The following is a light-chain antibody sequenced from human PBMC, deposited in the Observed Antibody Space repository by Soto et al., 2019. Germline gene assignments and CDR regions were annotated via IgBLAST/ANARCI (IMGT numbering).Light chain of an antibody. CDR3: QQYNNWPPPLT. Sequence: EIVMTQSPATLSVSPGERATLSCRASQSVSSNLAWYQQKPGQAPRLLIYGASTRATGIPARFSGSGSGTDFTLTISSRQSEDFAVYYCQQYNNWPPPLTFGPGTKVDIK. CDR2: GAS. V-gene: IGKV3-15*01. CDR1: QSVSSN. J-gene: IGKJ3*01.